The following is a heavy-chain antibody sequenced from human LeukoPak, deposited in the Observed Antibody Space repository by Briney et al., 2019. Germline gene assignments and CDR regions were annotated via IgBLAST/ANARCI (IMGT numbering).Heavy chain of an antibody. V-gene: IGHV3-11*04. CDR3: ARALSSGSYFFDY. CDR1: GFTFSDYY. D-gene: IGHD1-26*01. CDR2: ISSSGSTI. Sequence: PGGSLRLSCAASGFTFSDYYMSWIRQAPGKGLEWVSYISSSGSTIYYADSVKGRFTISRDNAKNSLYLQMNSLRAEDTAVYYCARALSSGSYFFDYWGQGTLVTVSS. J-gene: IGHJ4*02.